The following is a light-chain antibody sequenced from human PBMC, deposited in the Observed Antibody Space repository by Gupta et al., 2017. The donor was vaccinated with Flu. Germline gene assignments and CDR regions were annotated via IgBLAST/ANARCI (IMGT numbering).Light chain of an antibody. J-gene: IGLJ3*02. CDR3: SSYTTSRTWV. CDR1: RSDLGTYDY. V-gene: IGLV2-14*01. CDR2: EVT. Sequence: QSALTQPASVSGSPVQSITISCTGTRSDLGTYDYVSWYQHHPGKAPKLILFEVTNRPSGLSNRFSGSKSGSTASLTISGLQAEDEADYYCSSYTTSRTWVFGGGTKLTVL.